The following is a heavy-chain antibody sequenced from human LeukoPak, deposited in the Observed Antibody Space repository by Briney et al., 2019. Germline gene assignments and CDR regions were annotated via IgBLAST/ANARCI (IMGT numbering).Heavy chain of an antibody. V-gene: IGHV4-59*01. Sequence: SETLSLTCTVSGGSISSYYWSWIRQPPGKGLEWIGYIYSGKTDYNPSLKSRVTISIDTSKNQFSLKLSSVSAADTAVYYCARGFEYNYRYTFGYWGQGTLVTVSS. CDR3: ARGFEYNYRYTFGY. CDR2: IYSGKT. D-gene: IGHD5-18*01. J-gene: IGHJ4*02. CDR1: GGSISSYY.